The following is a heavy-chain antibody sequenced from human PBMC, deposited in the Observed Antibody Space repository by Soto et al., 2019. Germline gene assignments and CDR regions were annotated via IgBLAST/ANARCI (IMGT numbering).Heavy chain of an antibody. CDR1: GGTFSSYT. D-gene: IGHD4-17*01. CDR2: IIPILGIA. CDR3: AAVYGDYNDDY. V-gene: IGHV1-69*02. J-gene: IGHJ4*02. Sequence: GASVKVSCKASGGTFSSYTISWVRQAPGQGLEWMGRIIPILGIANYAQKFQGRVTITADKSTSTAYMELSSLRSEDTAVYYCAAVYGDYNDDYWGKGTLVTVSS.